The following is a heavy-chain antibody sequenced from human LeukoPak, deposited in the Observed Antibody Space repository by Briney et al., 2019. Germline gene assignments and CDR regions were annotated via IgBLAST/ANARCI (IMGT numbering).Heavy chain of an antibody. V-gene: IGHV1-69*05. CDR1: GGTFSIYA. Sequence: SVTVSCKASGGTFSIYAISWVRQAPGQGLEWMGGIIPIFGTANYAQKFQGRVTITTDESTSTAYMELSSLRSEDTAVYYCAARTSYGANFRAEYFQHWGQGTLVTVSS. J-gene: IGHJ1*01. CDR2: IIPIFGTA. CDR3: AARTSYGANFRAEYFQH. D-gene: IGHD4-23*01.